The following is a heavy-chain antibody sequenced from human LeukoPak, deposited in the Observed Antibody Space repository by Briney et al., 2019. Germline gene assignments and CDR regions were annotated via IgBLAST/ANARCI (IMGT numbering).Heavy chain of an antibody. J-gene: IGHJ4*02. D-gene: IGHD3-16*02. V-gene: IGHV3-30*04. CDR3: ASPKNAHYVWGSYRLDY. CDR2: ISYDGSNK. CDR1: GFTFSSYA. Sequence: LRLSFAASGFTFSSYAMHWVRQAPGQGLEWVAVISYDGSNKYYADSVKGRFTISRDNSKNTLYLQMNSLRAEDTAVYYCASPKNAHYVWGSYRLDYWGQGTLVTVSS.